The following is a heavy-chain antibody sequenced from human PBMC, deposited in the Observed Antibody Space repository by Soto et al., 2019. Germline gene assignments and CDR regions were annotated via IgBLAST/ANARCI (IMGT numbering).Heavy chain of an antibody. CDR2: IIPIFGTA. D-gene: IGHD3-22*01. J-gene: IGHJ3*02. V-gene: IGHV1-69*12. CDR1: GGTFSSYA. CDR3: ARGRGTMIVVVITYAFDI. Sequence: QVQLVQSGAEVKKPGSSVKVSCKASGGTFSSYAISWVRQAPGQGLEWMGGIIPIFGTANYAQKFQGRVTITADESTSTAYMELSSLRSEDTAMYYCARGRGTMIVVVITYAFDIWGQGTMVTVSS.